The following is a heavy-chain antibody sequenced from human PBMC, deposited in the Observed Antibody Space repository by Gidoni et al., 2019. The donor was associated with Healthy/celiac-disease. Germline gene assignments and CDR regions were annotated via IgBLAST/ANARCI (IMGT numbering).Heavy chain of an antibody. V-gene: IGHV3-23*01. CDR3: AKDPPTSLYGMDV. CDR2: ISCSGGST. D-gene: IGHD1-1*01. Sequence: EVQLLESGGGLVQPGGSLRLSCAASGFTFSSYVMIWVRQAPGEGLEWVSAISCSGGSTYYADSVKDWFTISRDNSKYTLYLQMNSLRAEDTAVYYCAKDPPTSLYGMDVWGQGTTVTVSS. J-gene: IGHJ6*02. CDR1: GFTFSSYV.